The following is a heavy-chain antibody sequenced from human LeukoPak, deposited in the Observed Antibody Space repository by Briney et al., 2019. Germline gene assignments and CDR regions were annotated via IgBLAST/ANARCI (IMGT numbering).Heavy chain of an antibody. CDR2: LRSKPSSYTT. Sequence: PGGSLRLSCAASGFDFSGFYMHWVRQASGRGLEWVGLLRSKPSSYTTVYGASVKGRFTISRDDSKNTAYLQMNSLKAEDTAVYYCIRQDCSGGSCSYVDYWGQGTVVTVSS. J-gene: IGHJ4*02. CDR1: GFDFSGFY. CDR3: IRQDCSGGSCSYVDY. V-gene: IGHV3-73*01. D-gene: IGHD2-15*01.